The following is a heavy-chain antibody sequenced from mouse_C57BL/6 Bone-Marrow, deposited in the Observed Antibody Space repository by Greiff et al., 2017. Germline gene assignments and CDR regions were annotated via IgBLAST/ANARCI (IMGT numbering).Heavy chain of an antibody. V-gene: IGHV2-9-1*01. Sequence: VKLMESGPGLVAPSQSLSITCTVSGFSLTSYAISWVRQPPGKGLEGLGVIWTGGGTNYNSALKSRLSISKDNSKSQVFLKMNSLQTDDTARYYCASYGNWAYWYCDVWGTGTTVTVSS. CDR3: ASYGNWAYWYCDV. J-gene: IGHJ1*03. D-gene: IGHD2-1*01. CDR1: GFSLTSYA. CDR2: IWTGGGT.